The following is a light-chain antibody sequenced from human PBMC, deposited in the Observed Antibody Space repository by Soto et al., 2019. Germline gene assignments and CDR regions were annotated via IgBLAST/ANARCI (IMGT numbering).Light chain of an antibody. CDR3: QQYDNSTIT. Sequence: IVMTQSPATLSVPPGESASLSCGSSQSISSSFLAWYQQKPGQAPRLLIYGASSRATGIPDRFSGTGSETDFNLTISRLETEDFAVYYCQQYDNSTITFGQGTRVDIK. CDR1: QSISSSF. V-gene: IGKV3-20*01. J-gene: IGKJ5*01. CDR2: GAS.